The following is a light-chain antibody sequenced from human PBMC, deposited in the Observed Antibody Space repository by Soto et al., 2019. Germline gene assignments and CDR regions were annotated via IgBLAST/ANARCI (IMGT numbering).Light chain of an antibody. V-gene: IGLV1-40*01. Sequence: VLTQPPSVSGAPGQRVTISCTGSSSNIGAGYDVHWYQQLPGTAPKLLIYGNSNRPSGVPDRFSGSKSGTSASLAITGLQAEDEADYYCQSYDSSLSVWVFGGGTKLTVL. CDR2: GNS. CDR1: SSNIGAGYD. J-gene: IGLJ3*02. CDR3: QSYDSSLSVWV.